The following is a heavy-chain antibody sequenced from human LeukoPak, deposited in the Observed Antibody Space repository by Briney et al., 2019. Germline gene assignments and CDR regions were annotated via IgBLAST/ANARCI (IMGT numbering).Heavy chain of an antibody. Sequence: GASVKVSCKASGYLFTVYYLHWVRQAPGRGLEWMGWINTESGDTNYEQKFQGRDDMTRDTSTSTAYIELSRMTSDDTAVYYCARTLGYCGRDCQDQGFQYWGKGTLVIVSS. J-gene: IGHJ1*01. V-gene: IGHV1-2*02. D-gene: IGHD2-21*02. CDR2: INTESGDT. CDR3: ARTLGYCGRDCQDQGFQY. CDR1: GYLFTVYY.